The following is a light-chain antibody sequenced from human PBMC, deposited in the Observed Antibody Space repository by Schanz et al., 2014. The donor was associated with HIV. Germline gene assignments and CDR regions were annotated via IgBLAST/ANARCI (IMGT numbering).Light chain of an antibody. CDR1: NNDVGGYNY. V-gene: IGLV2-14*03. CDR2: DVS. CDR3: SSFAGSNIPWV. J-gene: IGLJ3*02. Sequence: QSVLTQPASVSGSLGQSITISCTGTNNDVGGYNYVSWYQQHPGKAPKLLIYDVSNRPSGVSWRFSGSKSGNTASLTISGLQAEDEADYYCSSFAGSNIPWVFGGGTKLTVL.